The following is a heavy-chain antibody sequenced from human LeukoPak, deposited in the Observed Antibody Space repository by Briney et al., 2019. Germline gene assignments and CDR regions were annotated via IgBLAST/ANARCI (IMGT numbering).Heavy chain of an antibody. V-gene: IGHV4-34*01. J-gene: IGHJ4*02. Sequence: PSETLSLTCAVYGGSFSGYYWSWIRQPPGKGLEWIGSIYYSGSTYYNPSLKSRVTISVDTSKNQFSLKLSSVTAADTAVYYCARRDILTGYDDYWGQGTLVTVSS. D-gene: IGHD3-9*01. CDR1: GGSFSGYY. CDR2: IYYSGST. CDR3: ARRDILTGYDDY.